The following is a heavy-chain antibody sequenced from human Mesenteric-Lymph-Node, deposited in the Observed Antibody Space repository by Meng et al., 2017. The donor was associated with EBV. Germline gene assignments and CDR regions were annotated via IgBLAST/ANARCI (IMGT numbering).Heavy chain of an antibody. CDR1: GGSVSSTRCY. CDR2: IFNSGST. Sequence: QVQLQESGPGLVKPSETLPLTCTVSGGSVSSTRCYWSWIRQPPGRGLEWIGYIFNSGSTNYNPSLRSRATISVDTSRNQFSLTLNSVTAADTAVYYCARVSGPYYSPWFDPWGQGSLVTVSS. J-gene: IGHJ5*02. CDR3: ARVSGPYYSPWFDP. V-gene: IGHV4-61*01. D-gene: IGHD2/OR15-2a*01.